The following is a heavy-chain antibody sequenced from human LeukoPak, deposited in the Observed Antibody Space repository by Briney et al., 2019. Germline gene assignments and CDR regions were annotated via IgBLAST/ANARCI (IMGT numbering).Heavy chain of an antibody. V-gene: IGHV3-7*03. Sequence: GGSLRLSCAASGFTFSSYWMSWVRQAPGKGLEWVANIKKDGSEKYYVDSVKGRFTISRDNSKNTLYLQMNSLRAEDTAVYYCAKMGALFYYDSSGYFDYWGRGTLVTVSS. D-gene: IGHD3-22*01. CDR1: GFTFSSYW. J-gene: IGHJ4*02. CDR2: IKKDGSEK. CDR3: AKMGALFYYDSSGYFDY.